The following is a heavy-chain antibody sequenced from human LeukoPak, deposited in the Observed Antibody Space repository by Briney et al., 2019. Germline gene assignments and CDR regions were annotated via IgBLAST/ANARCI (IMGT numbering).Heavy chain of an antibody. J-gene: IGHJ5*02. D-gene: IGHD3-22*01. CDR1: GYSFTNYW. CDR3: ASSSVNYYDSSGYGNWFDP. CDR2: IWPGDSDT. V-gene: IGHV5-51*01. Sequence: GESLKISCKGSGYSFTNYWIGWVRQMPGKGLEWMGIIWPGDSDTRYSPSFQGQVTISADKSISTAYLQWSSLKASDTAMYYCASSSVNYYDSSGYGNWFDPWGQGTLVTVSS.